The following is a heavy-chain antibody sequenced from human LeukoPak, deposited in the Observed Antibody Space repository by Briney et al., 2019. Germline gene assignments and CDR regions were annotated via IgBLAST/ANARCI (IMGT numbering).Heavy chain of an antibody. Sequence: GGSLRLSCAASGFTVSSNYMSWVRQAPGKGLEWVSIIYSGGSTYYADFVKGRFTISRDNPKSTLYLQMNSLRAEDTAVYYCARGRSGAFDYWGQGTLVTVSS. D-gene: IGHD3-10*01. CDR1: GFTVSSNY. CDR3: ARGRSGAFDY. V-gene: IGHV3-66*01. CDR2: IYSGGST. J-gene: IGHJ4*02.